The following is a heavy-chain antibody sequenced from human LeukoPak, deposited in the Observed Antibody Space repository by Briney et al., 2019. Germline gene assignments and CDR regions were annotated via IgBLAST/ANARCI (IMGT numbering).Heavy chain of an antibody. CDR3: ARGLEHDY. Sequence: GASVKVSCKVSGYTLTELSMHWVRQAPGQGLEWMGWISAYNGNTNYAQKLQGRVTMTTDTSTSTAYMELRSLRSDDTAVYYCARGLEHDYWGQGTLVTVSS. V-gene: IGHV1-18*01. J-gene: IGHJ4*02. CDR2: ISAYNGNT. CDR1: GYTLTELS. D-gene: IGHD1/OR15-1a*01.